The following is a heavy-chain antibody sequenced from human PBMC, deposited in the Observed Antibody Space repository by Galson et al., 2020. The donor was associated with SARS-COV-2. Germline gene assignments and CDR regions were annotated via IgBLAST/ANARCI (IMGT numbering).Heavy chain of an antibody. CDR2: ISYAGSNK. Sequence: MHWVRQAPGKGLKWVAVISYAGSNKYYADSVKGRFTISRDNSKNTLYLQMNSLSAEDTAVYYCAKAETAPYYDILTGYLLTSNRLDSFDYWGQGTLVTVSS. J-gene: IGHJ4*02. V-gene: IGHV3-30*01. D-gene: IGHD3-9*01. CDR3: AKAETAPYYDILTGYLLTSNRLDSFDY.